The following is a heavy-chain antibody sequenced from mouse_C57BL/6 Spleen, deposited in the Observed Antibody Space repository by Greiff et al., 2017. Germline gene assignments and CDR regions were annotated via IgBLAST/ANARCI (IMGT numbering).Heavy chain of an antibody. V-gene: IGHV1-75*01. CDR2: IFPGSGST. D-gene: IGHD1-1*01. CDR1: GYTFTDYY. J-gene: IGHJ4*01. Sequence: VKLMESGPELVKPGASVKISCKASGYTFTDYYINWVKQRPGQGLEWIGWIFPGSGSTYYNEKFKGKATLTVDKSSSTAYMLLSSLTSEDSAVYFCARPSSHYYGSSYNYAMDYWGQGTSVTVSS. CDR3: ARPSSHYYGSSYNYAMDY.